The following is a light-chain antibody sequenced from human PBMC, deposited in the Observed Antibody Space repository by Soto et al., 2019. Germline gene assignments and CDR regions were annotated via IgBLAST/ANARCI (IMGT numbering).Light chain of an antibody. V-gene: IGKV1-39*01. Sequence: DIQMTQSPSSLSASVGDRVTITCRASQSISSYLHWYQQKPGKAPGLLIYAASTLQSGVPSRFSASGSGTDFTLTISSLQPEDFATYYCRQDLRPPLTFGPGTKVDIK. CDR1: QSISSY. CDR3: RQDLRPPLT. CDR2: AAS. J-gene: IGKJ3*01.